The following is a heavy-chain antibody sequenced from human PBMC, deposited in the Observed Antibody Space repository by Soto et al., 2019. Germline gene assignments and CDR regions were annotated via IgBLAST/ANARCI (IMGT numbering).Heavy chain of an antibody. Sequence: GGSLRLSCAASGFTFSSNALSWVRQAPGKGLEWVSGISGSGGGTDYADSVKGRFTISRDNSRNTLYLQMNSLRAEDTAVYYCATGGSDWGISDFWGRGTLVTVSS. CDR1: GFTFSSNA. J-gene: IGHJ4*02. V-gene: IGHV3-23*01. D-gene: IGHD6-19*01. CDR3: ATGGSDWGISDF. CDR2: ISGSGGGT.